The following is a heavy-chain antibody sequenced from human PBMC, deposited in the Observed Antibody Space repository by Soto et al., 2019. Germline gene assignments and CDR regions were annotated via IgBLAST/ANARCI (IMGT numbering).Heavy chain of an antibody. CDR1: GGSISSGGYY. CDR3: ARDVGSAAGTVRWFDP. D-gene: IGHD6-13*01. J-gene: IGHJ5*02. CDR2: IYYSGST. Sequence: QVQLQESGPGLVKPSQTLSLTCTVSGGSISSGGYYWSWIRQHPGKGLEWIGYIYYSGSTYYSPSLKSRVTISVDTSKNQFSLKLSSVTAADTAVYYCARDVGSAAGTVRWFDPWGQGTLVTVSS. V-gene: IGHV4-31*03.